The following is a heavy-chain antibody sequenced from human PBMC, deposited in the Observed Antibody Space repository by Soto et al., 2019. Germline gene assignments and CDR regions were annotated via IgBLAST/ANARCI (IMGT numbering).Heavy chain of an antibody. J-gene: IGHJ5*02. D-gene: IGHD1-1*01. CDR1: GASISGFY. Sequence: SETLSLTCTVSGASISGFYWSWIRKSAGKGLEWIGRIYATGTTDYNPSLKSRVMMSVDTSKKQFSLKLRSVTAADTAVYYCVRDGTKTLRDWFDPWGQVISVTVSA. CDR3: VRDGTKTLRDWFDP. V-gene: IGHV4-4*07. CDR2: IYATGTT.